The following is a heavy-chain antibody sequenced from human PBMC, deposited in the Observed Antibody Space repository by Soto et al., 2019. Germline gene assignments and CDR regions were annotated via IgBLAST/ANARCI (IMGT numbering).Heavy chain of an antibody. V-gene: IGHV1-3*01. D-gene: IGHD3-3*01. J-gene: IGHJ4*02. Sequence: QVQLVQSGAEVKKPGASVKVSCKASGYTFTSYAMHWVRQAPGQRLEWMGWINAGNGNTKYSQKFQGRVTITRDTSASTAYMELSSLRSEDTAVYYCARGGITIFGVVITDFDYWGQGTLVTVSS. CDR2: INAGNGNT. CDR3: ARGGITIFGVVITDFDY. CDR1: GYTFTSYA.